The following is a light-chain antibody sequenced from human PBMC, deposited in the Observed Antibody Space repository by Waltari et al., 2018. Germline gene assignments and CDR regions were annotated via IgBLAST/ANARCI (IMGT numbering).Light chain of an antibody. CDR3: QQYNNWPLT. Sequence: EMVMTQSPVTLSVSPVERATLSCRASQIVSSDLAWYQQKSGQSPRLLIYAASNRATGIPARFNGGGSGTELTLTISSLQSGDSAVYYCQQYNNWPLTFGQGTKVEIK. V-gene: IGKV3-15*01. CDR2: AAS. J-gene: IGKJ1*01. CDR1: QIVSSD.